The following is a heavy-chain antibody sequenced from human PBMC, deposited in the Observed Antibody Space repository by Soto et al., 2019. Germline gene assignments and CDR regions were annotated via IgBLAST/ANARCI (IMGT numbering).Heavy chain of an antibody. CDR2: ISSSSSYI. CDR3: ARDQTNDYYYYGMDV. V-gene: IGHV3-21*01. Sequence: EVQLVESGGGLVKPGGSLRLSCAASGFTFSSYSMNWVRQAPGKGLEWVSSISSSSSYIYYADSVKGRFTISRDNAKNSLYLQMNSLRAEDTAVYYCARDQTNDYYYYGMDVWGQGTTVTVSS. J-gene: IGHJ6*02. CDR1: GFTFSSYS.